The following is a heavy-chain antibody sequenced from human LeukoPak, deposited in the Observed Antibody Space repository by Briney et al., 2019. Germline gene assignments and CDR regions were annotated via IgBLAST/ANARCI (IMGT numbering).Heavy chain of an antibody. D-gene: IGHD3-10*01. V-gene: IGHV4-59*11. J-gene: IGHJ4*02. CDR3: ARDLRGLDH. CDR1: GGSISSHH. Sequence: SETLSLICTVSGGSISSHHWSWIRQPPGKGLEWIGYIYYSGSTNYNPSLKSRVTISVDTSKNQFSLKLSSVTAADTAVYYCARDLRGLDHWGQGTLVTVSS. CDR2: IYYSGST.